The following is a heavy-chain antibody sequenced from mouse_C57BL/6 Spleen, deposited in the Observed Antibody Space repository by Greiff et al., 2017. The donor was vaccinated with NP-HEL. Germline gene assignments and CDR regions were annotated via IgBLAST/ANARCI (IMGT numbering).Heavy chain of an antibody. CDR2: IYPRSGNT. CDR1: GYTFTSYG. D-gene: IGHD2-14*01. J-gene: IGHJ4*01. CDR3: ARGEYDVNYYAMDY. V-gene: IGHV1-81*01. Sequence: QVQLQQSGAELARPGASVKLSCKASGYTFTSYGISWVKQRTGQGLEWIGEIYPRSGNTYYNEKFKGKATLTADKSSSTAYMELRSLTSEDSAVYFCARGEYDVNYYAMDYWGQGTSVTVSS.